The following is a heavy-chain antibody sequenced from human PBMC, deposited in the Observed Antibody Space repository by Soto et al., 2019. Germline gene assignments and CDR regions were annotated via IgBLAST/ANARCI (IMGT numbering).Heavy chain of an antibody. J-gene: IGHJ6*02. D-gene: IGHD3-3*01. V-gene: IGHV3-30*18. CDR2: ISYDGSNK. Sequence: SLRLSCAASGCTFSSYGMHWVRQAPGKGLEWVAVISYDGSNKYYADSVKGRFTISRDNSKNTLYLQMNSLRAEDTAVYYCAKVTDDFWSGYYSQSPHPQHYGMDVWGQGTTVTVSS. CDR3: AKVTDDFWSGYYSQSPHPQHYGMDV. CDR1: GCTFSSYG.